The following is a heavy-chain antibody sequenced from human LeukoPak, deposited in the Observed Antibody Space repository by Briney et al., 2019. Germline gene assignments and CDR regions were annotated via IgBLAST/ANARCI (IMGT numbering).Heavy chain of an antibody. D-gene: IGHD4-23*01. V-gene: IGHV4-30-4*08. CDR3: AREVSRWPYYFDY. J-gene: IGHJ4*02. CDR2: IYYSGST. Sequence: SQTLSLTCTVSGGSISSSSYYWGWIRQPPGTGLEWIGYIYYSGSTYHNPSLKSRVTISVDTSKNQFSLKLSSVTAADTAVYYCAREVSRWPYYFDYWGQGTLVTVSS. CDR1: GGSISSSSYY.